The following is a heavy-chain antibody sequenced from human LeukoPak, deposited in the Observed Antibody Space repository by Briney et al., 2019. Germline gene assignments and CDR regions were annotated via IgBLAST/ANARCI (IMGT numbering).Heavy chain of an antibody. CDR1: GFTFSTYG. V-gene: IGHV3-21*01. D-gene: IGHD2-2*01. J-gene: IGHJ4*02. CDR2: ISSSGTYI. Sequence: GGSLRLSCAASGFTFSTYGMHWVRQAPGKGLEWVSSISSSGTYIYNADSLKGRFTVSRDNAKNSLYLQMNSLRAEDTAVYYCARDLQLGVKGDFDYWGQGTLVTVSS. CDR3: ARDLQLGVKGDFDY.